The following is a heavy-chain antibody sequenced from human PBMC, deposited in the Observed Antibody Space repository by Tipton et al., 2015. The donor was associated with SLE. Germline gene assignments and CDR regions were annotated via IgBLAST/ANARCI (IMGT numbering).Heavy chain of an antibody. D-gene: IGHD1/OR15-1a*01. Sequence: NLQGRVTMTTDTSTSTAYMELRSLRSDDTAVYYCARVGGTKLAYFDYWGQGTLVTVSS. V-gene: IGHV1-18*01. J-gene: IGHJ4*02. CDR3: ARVGGTKLAYFDY.